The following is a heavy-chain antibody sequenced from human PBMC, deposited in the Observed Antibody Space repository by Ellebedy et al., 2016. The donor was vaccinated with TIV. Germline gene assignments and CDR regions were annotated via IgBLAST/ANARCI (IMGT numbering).Heavy chain of an antibody. CDR1: SGSISSTTYY. CDR2: VNYTRNT. V-gene: IGHV4-39*01. D-gene: IGHD3/OR15-3a*01. CDR3: ASQKTVFGLVIPYYFDS. Sequence: SETLSLXXSVASGSISSTTYYWGRIRQPPGKGLEWIGSVNYTRNTFYSPSLKSRITISVDTSKNQFSLKLKSMTAADTAVYYCASQKTVFGLVIPYYFDSWGQGTLVTVSS. J-gene: IGHJ4*02.